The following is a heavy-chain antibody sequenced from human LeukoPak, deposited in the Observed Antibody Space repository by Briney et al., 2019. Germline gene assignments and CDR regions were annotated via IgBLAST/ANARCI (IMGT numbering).Heavy chain of an antibody. D-gene: IGHD3-10*01. J-gene: IGHJ4*02. CDR1: GGTFSSYA. Sequence: ASVKVSCKASGGTFSSYAISWVRQAPGQGLEWMGGIIPIFGTANYAQKFQGRVTITADESTSTAYMELSSLRSEDTAVYYCASATGSGSYPVGDWGQGTLVTVSS. V-gene: IGHV1-69*13. CDR2: IIPIFGTA. CDR3: ASATGSGSYPVGD.